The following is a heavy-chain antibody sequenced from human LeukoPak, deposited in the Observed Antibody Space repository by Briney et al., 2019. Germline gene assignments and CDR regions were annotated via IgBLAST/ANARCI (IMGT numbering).Heavy chain of an antibody. Sequence: GGSLRLSCVASGFTFEDHAMHWVRQAPGKGLEWVSGITWDSGSLDYADSVKGRFTISRDNAKNSLYLQMNSLRAEDTAVYYCASEAVAGTHLDYWGQGTLVTVSS. V-gene: IGHV3-9*01. D-gene: IGHD6-19*01. CDR2: ITWDSGSL. CDR3: ASEAVAGTHLDY. CDR1: GFTFEDHA. J-gene: IGHJ4*02.